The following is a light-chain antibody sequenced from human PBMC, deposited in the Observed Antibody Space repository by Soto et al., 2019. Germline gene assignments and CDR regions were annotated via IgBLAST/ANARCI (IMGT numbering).Light chain of an antibody. CDR3: QQSYSTPPVT. J-gene: IGKJ1*01. Sequence: DLHMTQSPSSLSASIGDRVTITCRASQSISSYLNWYQQKPGKAPKLLIYAASSLQSGVPSRFSGSGSGTDFTLTISSLQPEDFATYYCQQSYSTPPVTFGQGTKVDIK. V-gene: IGKV1-39*01. CDR1: QSISSY. CDR2: AAS.